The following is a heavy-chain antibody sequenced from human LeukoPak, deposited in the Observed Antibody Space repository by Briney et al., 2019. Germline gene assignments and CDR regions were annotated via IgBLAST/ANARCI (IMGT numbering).Heavy chain of an antibody. CDR3: ASDVGWGELLQNLYFDY. D-gene: IGHD1-26*01. Sequence: SETLSLTCTVSGGSISSSSYYWGWIRQPPGKGLEWIGSIYYSGSTYYNPSLKSRATISVDTSKNQFSLKLSSVTAADTAVYYCASDVGWGELLQNLYFDYWGQGTLVTVSS. J-gene: IGHJ4*02. CDR2: IYYSGST. CDR1: GGSISSSSYY. V-gene: IGHV4-39*07.